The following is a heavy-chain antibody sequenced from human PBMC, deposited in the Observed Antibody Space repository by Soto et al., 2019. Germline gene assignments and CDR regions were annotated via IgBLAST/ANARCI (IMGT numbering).Heavy chain of an antibody. V-gene: IGHV4-39*07. Sequence: SETLSLTCTVSGGSISSSSYYWGWIRQPPGKGLEWIGSIYYSGSTYYNPSLKSRVTISVDTSKNQFSLKLSSVTAADTAVYYCARAMATIDLDYWGQGTLVTVSS. D-gene: IGHD5-12*01. CDR1: GGSISSSSYY. CDR2: IYYSGST. CDR3: ARAMATIDLDY. J-gene: IGHJ4*02.